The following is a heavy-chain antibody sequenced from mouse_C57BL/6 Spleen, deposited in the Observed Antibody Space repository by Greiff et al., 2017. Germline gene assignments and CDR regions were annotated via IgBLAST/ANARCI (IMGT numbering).Heavy chain of an antibody. J-gene: IGHJ1*03. D-gene: IGHD1-1*01. V-gene: IGHV1-78*01. Sequence: VQLQQSDAELVKPGASVKISCKVSGYTFTDHTIPWMKQRPEQGLEWIGYIYPRDGSTKYNEKFKGKATLTADKSSSTAYMQLNSLTSEDSAVYCCARGGYYGSSYWYYGVWGTGTTVTVSS. CDR1: GYTFTDHT. CDR2: IYPRDGST. CDR3: ARGGYYGSSYWYYGV.